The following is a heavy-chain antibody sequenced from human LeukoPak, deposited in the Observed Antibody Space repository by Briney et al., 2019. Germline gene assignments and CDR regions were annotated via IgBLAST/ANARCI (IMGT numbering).Heavy chain of an antibody. V-gene: IGHV4-34*01. J-gene: IGHJ4*02. CDR1: GGSFSGYY. CDR2: INHSGST. CDR3: ARGGYYYDSSGYYGAFDY. D-gene: IGHD3-22*01. Sequence: SETLSFTCAVYGGSFSGYYWSWIRQPPGKGLEWIGEINHSGSTDYNPSLKSRVIISVDTSKNQFSLKLSSVTAADTAVYYCARGGYYYDSSGYYGAFDYWGQGTLVPVSS.